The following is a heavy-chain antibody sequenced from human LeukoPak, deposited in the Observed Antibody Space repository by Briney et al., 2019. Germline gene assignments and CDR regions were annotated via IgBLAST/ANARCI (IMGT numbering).Heavy chain of an antibody. J-gene: IGHJ6*03. D-gene: IGHD6-13*01. Sequence: PGGSLRLSCAASGFTFNNYAMSWVRQAPGKGLEWVSGLSEGDSSTFYADSVKGRFTISRDNSKNTLYLQMNSLRDDDTALYYCAKDGILAADRGYYFYYYMTVWGKGTTVTVSS. V-gene: IGHV3-23*01. CDR1: GFTFNNYA. CDR3: AKDGILAADRGYYFYYYMTV. CDR2: LSEGDSST.